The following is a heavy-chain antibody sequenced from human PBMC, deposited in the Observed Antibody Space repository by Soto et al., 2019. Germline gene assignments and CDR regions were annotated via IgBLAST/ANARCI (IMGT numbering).Heavy chain of an antibody. J-gene: IGHJ3*02. Sequence: EVQLVESGGGLIQPGGSLRLSCAVSGFTVSYNYMNWVRQAPGKGLEWVSVIYRGGDTFYADSVKGRFTISRDNSKNTLYLQMNSRRAEYTAVYYCARGMYGSGSYYIGDAFDMWGQGTMVTVSS. CDR1: GFTVSYNY. D-gene: IGHD3-10*01. CDR3: ARGMYGSGSYYIGDAFDM. CDR2: IYRGGDT. V-gene: IGHV3-53*01.